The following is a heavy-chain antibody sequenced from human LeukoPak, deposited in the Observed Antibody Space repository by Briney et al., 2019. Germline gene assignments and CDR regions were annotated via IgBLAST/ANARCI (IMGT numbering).Heavy chain of an antibody. CDR3: ARDQPLRLRQLYYYYMDV. CDR1: GFTFSSYW. J-gene: IGHJ6*03. D-gene: IGHD6-25*01. Sequence: GGSLRLSCAASGFTFSSYWMHWVRQAPGEGLVWVSRINSDGSSTSYADSVKGRFTISRDNAKNTLYLQMNSLRAEDTAVYYCARDQPLRLRQLYYYYMDVWGKGTTVTVSS. V-gene: IGHV3-74*01. CDR2: INSDGSST.